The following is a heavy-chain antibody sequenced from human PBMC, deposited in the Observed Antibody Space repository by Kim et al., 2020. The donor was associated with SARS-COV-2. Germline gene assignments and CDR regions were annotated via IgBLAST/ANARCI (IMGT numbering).Heavy chain of an antibody. CDR2: ISSSSSDI. J-gene: IGHJ6*02. D-gene: IGHD3-10*01. CDR3: ARDFRDYYYYYGMDV. V-gene: IGHV3-21*01. CDR1: GFTFSSYS. Sequence: GGSLRLSCAASGFTFSSYSMNWVRQAPGKGLEWVSSISSSSSDIYYADSVKGRFTISRDNAKNSLYLQMNSLRAEDTAVYYCARDFRDYYYYYGMDVWGQGTTVTVSS.